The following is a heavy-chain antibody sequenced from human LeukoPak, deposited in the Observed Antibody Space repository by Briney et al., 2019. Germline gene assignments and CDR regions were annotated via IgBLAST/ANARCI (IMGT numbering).Heavy chain of an antibody. Sequence: GGSLRLSCAASGFTFSGSTMNWVRQAPGKGLEWVSYISPTSDTIFYADSVKGRFTISRDSAKNSLYLQMSSLRAEDTAVYYCARSPGNYNFWSDSGPYYFDYWGQGTLVTVSS. J-gene: IGHJ4*02. CDR1: GFTFSGST. CDR2: ISPTSDTI. D-gene: IGHD3-3*01. V-gene: IGHV3-48*04. CDR3: ARSPGNYNFWSDSGPYYFDY.